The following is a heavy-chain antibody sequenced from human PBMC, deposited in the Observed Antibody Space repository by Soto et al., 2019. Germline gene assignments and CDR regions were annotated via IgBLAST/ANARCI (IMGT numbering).Heavy chain of an antibody. CDR1: GGSFSGYY. CDR3: AREVEVARGAFGI. Sequence: QVQLQQWGAGLLKPSETLSLTCAVYGGSFSGYYWSWIRQPPGKGLEWIGEINHRGSTNYNPSRTSRVTISVATSTNQFSLKRGSGTAADPAVYYCAREVEVARGAFGIWGPGTMVTVSS. J-gene: IGHJ3*02. CDR2: INHRGST. V-gene: IGHV4-34*01. D-gene: IGHD5-12*01.